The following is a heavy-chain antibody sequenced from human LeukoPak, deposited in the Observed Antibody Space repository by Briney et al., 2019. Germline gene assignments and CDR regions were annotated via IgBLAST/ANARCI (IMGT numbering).Heavy chain of an antibody. CDR1: GFTFSDAW. CDR3: ARYYGDSGSQYYFDY. CDR2: IKSKTDGGTT. J-gene: IGHJ4*02. V-gene: IGHV3-15*01. Sequence: GGSLRLSCAASGFTFSDAWMSWVRQAPGKGLGWVGRIKSKTDGGTTGYAAPVKGRFTISRDDSKNTLYLQMNSLKIEDTAVYYCARYYGDSGSQYYFDYWGQGTLVTVSS. D-gene: IGHD3-22*01.